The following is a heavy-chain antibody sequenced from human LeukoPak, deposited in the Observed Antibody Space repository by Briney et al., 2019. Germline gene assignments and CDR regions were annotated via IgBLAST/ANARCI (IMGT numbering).Heavy chain of an antibody. CDR2: ISSSSSYI. CDR3: ARGLGYCSGGSCYLWRGGDPIDY. D-gene: IGHD2-15*01. V-gene: IGHV3-21*01. Sequence: PGGSLRLSCAASGFTFSSYSMNWVRQAPGEGLEWVSSISSSSSYIYYADSVKGRFTVSRDNAKNSLYLQMNSLRAEDTAVYYCARGLGYCSGGSCYLWRGGDPIDYWGQGTLVTLSS. J-gene: IGHJ4*02. CDR1: GFTFSSYS.